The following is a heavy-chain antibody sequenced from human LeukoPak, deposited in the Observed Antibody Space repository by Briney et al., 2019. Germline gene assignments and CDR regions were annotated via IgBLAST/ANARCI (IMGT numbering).Heavy chain of an antibody. Sequence: PSETLSLTCTVSGGPISSSSYCWGWIRQPPGKGLEWIGSIYYSGSTYYNPSLKSRVTISVDTSKNQFSLKLSSVTAADTAVYCCARQLVVVVPAEFDYWGQGTLVTVSS. CDR3: ARQLVVVVPAEFDY. CDR1: GGPISSSSYC. CDR2: IYYSGST. D-gene: IGHD2-2*01. V-gene: IGHV4-39*01. J-gene: IGHJ4*02.